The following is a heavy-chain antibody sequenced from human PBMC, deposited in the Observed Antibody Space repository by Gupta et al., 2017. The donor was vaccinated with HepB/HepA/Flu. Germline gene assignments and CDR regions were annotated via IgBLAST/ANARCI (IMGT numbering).Heavy chain of an antibody. Sequence: NKYYADSVKGRFTISIDNSRYTLYLQMNSLRAEDTAVYFCAKDVSVTAADYYFDYWGQGTPVTVSS. CDR2: NK. CDR3: AKDVSVTAADYYFDY. J-gene: IGHJ4*02. D-gene: IGHD6-25*01. V-gene: IGHV3-30*02.